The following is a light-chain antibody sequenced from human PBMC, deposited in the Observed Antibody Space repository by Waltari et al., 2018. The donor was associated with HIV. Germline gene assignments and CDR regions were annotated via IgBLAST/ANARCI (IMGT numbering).Light chain of an antibody. J-gene: IGLJ2*01. CDR3: QVWDSSSDHVV. Sequence: SYVLTQPPSVSVAPGKTARITCGGNNIASKSVHWYQQNPGQAPVLVIYDDSERPSGIPGRFSGSNSGNTATLTISRVEAGDEADYYCQVWDSSSDHVVFGGGTKLTVL. CDR1: NIASKS. V-gene: IGLV3-21*04. CDR2: DDS.